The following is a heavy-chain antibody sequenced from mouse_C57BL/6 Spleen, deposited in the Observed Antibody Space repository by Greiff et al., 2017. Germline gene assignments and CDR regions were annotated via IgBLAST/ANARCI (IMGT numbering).Heavy chain of an antibody. D-gene: IGHD2-2*01. Sequence: VQLQQSGAELVRPGASVKLSCKASGYTFTDYYINWVKQRPGQGLEWIARIYPGSGNTYYNEKFKGKATLTAEKSSSTAYMQLSSLTSEDSAGYFCARCYGYSIFDYWGQGTTLTVSS. CDR3: ARCYGYSIFDY. CDR2: IYPGSGNT. V-gene: IGHV1-76*01. J-gene: IGHJ2*01. CDR1: GYTFTDYY.